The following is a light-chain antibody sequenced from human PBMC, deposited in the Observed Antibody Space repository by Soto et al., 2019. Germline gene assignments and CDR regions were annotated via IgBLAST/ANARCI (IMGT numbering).Light chain of an antibody. CDR2: DVS. CDR3: QQYSSSRT. J-gene: IGKJ1*01. Sequence: DIQMTQSPSTVSAYVGDSVTITCRASQSITTWLAWYQQRPGKAPKLLIYDVSSLQSGVPSRFSGSGSGTDFTLTISRLEPEDFAVYYCQQYSSSRTFGQGTKVDIK. V-gene: IGKV1-5*01. CDR1: QSITTW.